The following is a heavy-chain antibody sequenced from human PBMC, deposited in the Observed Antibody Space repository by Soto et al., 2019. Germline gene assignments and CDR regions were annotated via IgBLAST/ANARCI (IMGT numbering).Heavy chain of an antibody. CDR3: ARSSGRGPVGSYHYGLDV. J-gene: IGHJ6*02. V-gene: IGHV3-11*06. CDR1: GFALRDNY. D-gene: IGHD2-15*01. CDR2: SSSRGAYI. Sequence: QVQLVESGGGLVEPGGSLRLSCTGSGFALRDNYMTWIRQAPGKGQEWVSYSSSRGAYINYADSVKGRFTISRDNAYNSLDLPLDSLGADDTAVYFCARSSGRGPVGSYHYGLDVWGQGTTVTVSS.